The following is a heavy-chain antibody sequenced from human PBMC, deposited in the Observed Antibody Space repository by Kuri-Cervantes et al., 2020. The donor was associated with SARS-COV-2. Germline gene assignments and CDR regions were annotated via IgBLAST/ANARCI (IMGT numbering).Heavy chain of an antibody. J-gene: IGHJ6*02. Sequence: ASVKVSCKVSGYTLTELSMHWVRQAPGKGPEWMGGFDPEDGETIYAQKFQGRVTMTEDTSTDTAYMELSSLRSEDTAVYYCARGGIVVVPAAIDYYYYGMDVWGQGTTVTVSS. V-gene: IGHV1-24*01. D-gene: IGHD2-2*01. CDR3: ARGGIVVVPAAIDYYYYGMDV. CDR2: FDPEDGET. CDR1: GYTLTELS.